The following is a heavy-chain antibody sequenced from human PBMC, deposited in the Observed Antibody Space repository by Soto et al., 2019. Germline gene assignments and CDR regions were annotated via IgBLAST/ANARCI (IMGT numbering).Heavy chain of an antibody. CDR1: GSTFSSYA. CDR3: ARDIPAFYDSSGYYRGDAFDI. D-gene: IGHD3-22*01. CDR2: IIPIFGTA. V-gene: IGHV1-69*13. J-gene: IGHJ3*02. Sequence: GASVKVSCKASGSTFSSYAISWVRQAPGQGLEWMGGIIPIFGTANYAQKFQGRVTITADESTSTAYMELSSLRSEDTAVYYCARDIPAFYDSSGYYRGDAFDIWGQGTMVTVSS.